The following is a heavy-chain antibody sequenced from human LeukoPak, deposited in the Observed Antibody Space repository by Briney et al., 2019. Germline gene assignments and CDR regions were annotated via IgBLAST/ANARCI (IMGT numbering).Heavy chain of an antibody. CDR3: TRGAGWLIDY. D-gene: IGHD3-16*01. V-gene: IGHV4-59*01. J-gene: IGHJ4*02. CDR1: DDSISDYY. Sequence: SETLFLTCTVSDDSISDYYRGWIRQPPRKGLEWIGYIHNSGTSTYNLSLKSRVTISADTSKNQFSLKLNSMTTADTAVYYCTRGAGWLIDYWGQGILVTVSS. CDR2: IHNSGTS.